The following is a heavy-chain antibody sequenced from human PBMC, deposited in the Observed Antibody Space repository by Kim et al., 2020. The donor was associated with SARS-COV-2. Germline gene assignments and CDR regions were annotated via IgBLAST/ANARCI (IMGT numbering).Heavy chain of an antibody. D-gene: IGHD6-6*01. CDR1: GYTFTSYG. V-gene: IGHV1-18*04. CDR3: ARYSEQLVQDHYGMDV. CDR2: ISAYNGNT. J-gene: IGHJ6*02. Sequence: ASVKVSCKASGYTFTSYGISWVRQAPGQGLEWMGWISAYNGNTNYAQKLQGRVTMTTDTSTSTAYMELRSLRSDDTAVYYCARYSEQLVQDHYGMDVWGQGTTVTVSS.